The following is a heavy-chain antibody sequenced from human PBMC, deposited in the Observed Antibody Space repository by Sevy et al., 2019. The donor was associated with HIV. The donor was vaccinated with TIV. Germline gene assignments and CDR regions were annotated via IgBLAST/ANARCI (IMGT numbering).Heavy chain of an antibody. Sequence: ASVKVSCKASGYTFTSYGISWVRQAPGQGLEWMGWISAYNGNTNYAQKLQGRVTMTTDTSTSTAYMELRSLRSDDTAGYYCARTLEYSSSGGFDYWGQGTLVTVSS. D-gene: IGHD6-6*01. CDR1: GYTFTSYG. CDR3: ARTLEYSSSGGFDY. CDR2: ISAYNGNT. J-gene: IGHJ4*02. V-gene: IGHV1-18*01.